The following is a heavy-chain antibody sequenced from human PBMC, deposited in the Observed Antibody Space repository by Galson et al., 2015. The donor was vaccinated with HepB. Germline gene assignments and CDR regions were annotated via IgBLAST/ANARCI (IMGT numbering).Heavy chain of an antibody. CDR3: AGYSSAWASFDF. J-gene: IGHJ4*02. CDR1: GGSFRGNY. CDR2: INHSGST. V-gene: IGHV4-34*01. Sequence: LSLTCAVYGGSFRGNYWSWIRQPPRKGLEWIGEINHSGSTNYNPSLKSRVTISLDTSRKQFSLKLSSVTAADTAVYYCAGYSSAWASFDFWGQGTLVTVSS. D-gene: IGHD6-19*01.